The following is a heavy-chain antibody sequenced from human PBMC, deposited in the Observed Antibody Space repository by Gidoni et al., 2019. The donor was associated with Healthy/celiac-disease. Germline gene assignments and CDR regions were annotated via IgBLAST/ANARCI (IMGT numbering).Heavy chain of an antibody. V-gene: IGHV3-30-3*01. Sequence: QVQLVASGGGGVQPGRSLRLSCAASGFTFSSYSMHWVRQAPGKGLEWVAVISYDGSNKYYADSVKGRFTISRDNSKNTLYLQMNSLRAEDTAVYYCATGRELELQDWGQGTLVTVSS. CDR1: GFTFSSYS. D-gene: IGHD1-26*01. J-gene: IGHJ4*02. CDR2: ISYDGSNK. CDR3: ATGRELELQD.